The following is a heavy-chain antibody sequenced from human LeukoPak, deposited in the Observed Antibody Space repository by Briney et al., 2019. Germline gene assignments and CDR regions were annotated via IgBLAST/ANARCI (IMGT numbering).Heavy chain of an antibody. CDR2: IYTSGST. CDR3: ARDIVATEAFDI. CDR1: GGSISSYY. J-gene: IGHJ3*02. D-gene: IGHD5-12*01. Sequence: SETLSLTCTVSGGSISSYYWSWIRQPAGKGLEWIGRIYTSGSTDYNPSLKSRVTLSLDTSKNQFSLKLSSVTAADTAVYYCARDIVATEAFDIWGRGTMVTVSS. V-gene: IGHV4-4*07.